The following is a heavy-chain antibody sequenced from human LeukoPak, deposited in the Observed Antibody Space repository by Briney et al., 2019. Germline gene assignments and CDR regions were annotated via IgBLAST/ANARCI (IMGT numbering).Heavy chain of an antibody. Sequence: GGSLRLSCAASGFTFSSYAMHWVRQAPGKGLEWVAVISYDGSNKYYADSVKGRFTISRDNAKNSLYLQMNSLRAEDTAVYYCARDLTYYYDSSGSGGDYWGQGTLVTVSS. D-gene: IGHD3-22*01. CDR2: ISYDGSNK. J-gene: IGHJ4*02. V-gene: IGHV3-30-3*01. CDR1: GFTFSSYA. CDR3: ARDLTYYYDSSGSGGDY.